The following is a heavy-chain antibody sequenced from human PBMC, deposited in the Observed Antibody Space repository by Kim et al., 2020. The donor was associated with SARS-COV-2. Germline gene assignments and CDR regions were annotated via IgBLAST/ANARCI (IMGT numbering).Heavy chain of an antibody. CDR3: ARGGYYYDRSGYIRPESIDY. Sequence: SETLSLTCTVSGGSISTYYWSWIRQPPGKGLEWISHIYYSGSTNYNPSFKSRVTISVDTSNNQISLKLSSVTAADTAADYCARGGYYYDRSGYIRPESIDYWGQGTLGTVSS. V-gene: IGHV4-59*01. J-gene: IGHJ4*02. CDR1: GGSISTYY. CDR2: IYYSGST. D-gene: IGHD3-22*01.